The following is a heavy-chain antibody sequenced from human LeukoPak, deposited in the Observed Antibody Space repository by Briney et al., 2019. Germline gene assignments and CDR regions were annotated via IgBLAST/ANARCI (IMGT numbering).Heavy chain of an antibody. J-gene: IGHJ5*02. CDR1: GGSISSSSYY. CDR3: ARGPIVVVVANWFDP. Sequence: SETLSLTCTVSGGSISSSSYYWGWIRQPPGKGLEWIGSIYYSGSTYYNPSLKSRVTISVDTSKNQFSLQLNSVTPEDTAVYYCARGPIVVVVANWFDPWGQGTLVTVSS. CDR2: IYYSGST. V-gene: IGHV4-39*07. D-gene: IGHD2-15*01.